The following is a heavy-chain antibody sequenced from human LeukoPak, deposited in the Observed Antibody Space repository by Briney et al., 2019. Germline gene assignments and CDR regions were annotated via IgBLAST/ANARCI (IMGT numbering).Heavy chain of an antibody. V-gene: IGHV1-46*01. CDR1: GYTFIDYY. D-gene: IGHD5-24*01. CDR3: ARKRTDGYISYYFDY. J-gene: IGHJ4*02. CDR2: INPRGGST. Sequence: GASVNVSCKASGYTFIDYYMHWVRQPPGQGLEWMGIINPRGGSTTYAQDFQGRVTMTRDTSTSTLYMELSSMTYEHTAVYYCARKRTDGYISYYFDYWGQGTLVTVSS.